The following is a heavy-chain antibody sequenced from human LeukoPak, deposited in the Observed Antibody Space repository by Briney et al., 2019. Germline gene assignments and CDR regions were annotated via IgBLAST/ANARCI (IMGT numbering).Heavy chain of an antibody. CDR2: IHYSGST. V-gene: IGHV4-39*07. D-gene: IGHD3-10*01. Sequence: PSETLSLTCTVSGGSISSSSYYWGWIRQPPGKGLEWIGSIHYSGSTNYNPSLKSRVTISVDTSKNQFSLKLSSVTAADTAVYYCARDWASRGYYGSGDPYYYYYMDVWGKGTTVTISS. J-gene: IGHJ6*03. CDR3: ARDWASRGYYGSGDPYYYYYMDV. CDR1: GGSISSSSYY.